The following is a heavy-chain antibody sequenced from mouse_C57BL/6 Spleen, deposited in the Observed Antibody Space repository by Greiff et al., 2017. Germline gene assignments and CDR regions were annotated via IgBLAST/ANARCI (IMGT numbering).Heavy chain of an antibody. D-gene: IGHD2-1*01. CDR1: GYTFTSYW. CDR2: IDPSDSYT. CDR3: ARGGNMDY. J-gene: IGHJ4*01. Sequence: QVHVKQPGAELVMPGASVKLSCKASGYTFTSYWMHWVKQRPGQGLEWIGEIDPSDSYTNYNQKFKGKSTLTVDKSSSTAYMQLSSLTSEDSAVYYCARGGNMDYWGQGTSVTVSS. V-gene: IGHV1-69*01.